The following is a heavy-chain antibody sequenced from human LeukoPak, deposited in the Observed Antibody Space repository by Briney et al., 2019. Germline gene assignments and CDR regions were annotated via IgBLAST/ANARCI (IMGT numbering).Heavy chain of an antibody. CDR1: GGSFSGYY. D-gene: IGHD4-17*01. V-gene: IGHV4-34*01. J-gene: IGHJ1*01. Sequence: PSETLSLTCTVYGGSFSGYYWSWIRQPPGKGLEWIGEINHSGSTNYNPSLKSQVTISVDTSKNQFSLKLSSVTAADTAVYYCARDYNRIDFYGDYRYFHHWGQGTLVTVSS. CDR3: ARDYNRIDFYGDYRYFHH. CDR2: INHSGST.